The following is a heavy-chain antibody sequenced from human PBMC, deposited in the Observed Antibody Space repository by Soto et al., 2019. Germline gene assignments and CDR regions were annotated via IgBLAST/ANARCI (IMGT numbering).Heavy chain of an antibody. V-gene: IGHV4-59*01. CDR2: IYYSGST. CDR3: ARDSGYDYNRFDP. J-gene: IGHJ5*02. Sequence: SETLSLTCTVSGGSISSYYWSWIRQPPGKGLEWIGYIYYSGSTNYNPSLKSRVTISVDTSKNQFSLKLSSVTAADTAVYYCARDSGYDYNRFDPWGQGTLVTVSS. CDR1: GGSISSYY. D-gene: IGHD5-12*01.